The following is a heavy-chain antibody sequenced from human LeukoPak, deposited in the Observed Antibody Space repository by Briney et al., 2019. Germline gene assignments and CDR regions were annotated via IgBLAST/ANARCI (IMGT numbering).Heavy chain of an antibody. D-gene: IGHD3-3*01. Sequence: ASVKVSCKASGYTFTSYGISWVRQAPGQGLEWMGWISAYNGNTNYAQKLQGRVTMTTDTSTSTAYKELRSLRSDDTAVYYCARASVLYYDFWSGYYRWFDPWGQGTLVTVSS. CDR2: ISAYNGNT. CDR3: ARASVLYYDFWSGYYRWFDP. J-gene: IGHJ5*02. CDR1: GYTFTSYG. V-gene: IGHV1-18*01.